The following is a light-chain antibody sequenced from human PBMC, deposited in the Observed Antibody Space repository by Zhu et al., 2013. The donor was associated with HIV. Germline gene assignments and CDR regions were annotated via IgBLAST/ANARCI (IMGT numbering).Light chain of an antibody. CDR1: SGSVSTNHY. CDR2: KTN. V-gene: IGLV8-61*01. J-gene: IGLJ3*02. CDR3: ALYMTRGLWL. Sequence: QTVVTQEPSFSVSPGGTATLTCGLSSGSVSTNHYPSWYQQTPGQAPRTLIYKTNTRSSGVPDRFSGSIVANKAALTITGAQADDESHYYCALYMTRGLWLFGGGTKLTVL.